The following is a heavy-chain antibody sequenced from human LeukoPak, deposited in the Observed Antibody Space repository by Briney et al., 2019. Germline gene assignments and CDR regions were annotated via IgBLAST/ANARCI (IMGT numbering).Heavy chain of an antibody. J-gene: IGHJ4*02. Sequence: PVASVKVSCKASGYTFTSYAMHWVRQAPGQRLEWMGWINAGNGNTKYSQKFQGRVTITRDTSASTAYMELSSLRSEDTAVYYCARVLSGYYFDYWGQGTLVGVSS. CDR3: ARVLSGYYFDY. V-gene: IGHV1-3*01. CDR2: INAGNGNT. CDR1: GYTFTSYA. D-gene: IGHD6-25*01.